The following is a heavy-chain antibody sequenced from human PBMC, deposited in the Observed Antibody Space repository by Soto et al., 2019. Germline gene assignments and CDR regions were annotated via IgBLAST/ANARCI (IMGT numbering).Heavy chain of an antibody. J-gene: IGHJ4*02. Sequence: SETLSHTCAFSGFSISSGGYSWSWIRQPPGKGLEWIGYIYHSGSTYYNPSLKSRVTISVDRSKNQFSLKLSYVTAADTAVYYCAAGGGLPRYYWGQGTLVTVSS. V-gene: IGHV4-30-2*01. CDR1: GFSISSGGYS. D-gene: IGHD5-12*01. CDR2: IYHSGST. CDR3: AAGGGLPRYY.